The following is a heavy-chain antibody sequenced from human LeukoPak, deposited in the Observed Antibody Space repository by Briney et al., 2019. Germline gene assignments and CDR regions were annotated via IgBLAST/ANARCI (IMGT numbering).Heavy chain of an antibody. CDR1: GYTFTSYG. CDR2: IIPILGIA. J-gene: IGHJ4*02. CDR3: AREIGVAARPGFYVY. V-gene: IGHV1-69*04. D-gene: IGHD6-6*01. Sequence: SVKVSCEASGYTFTSYGISWVRQAPGQGLEWMGRIIPILGIANYAQKFQGRVTITADKSTSTAYMELSSLRSEDTAVYYCAREIGVAARPGFYVYWGQGTLVTVSS.